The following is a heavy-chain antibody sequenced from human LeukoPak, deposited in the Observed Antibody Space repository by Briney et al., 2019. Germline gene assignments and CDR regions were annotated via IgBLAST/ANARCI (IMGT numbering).Heavy chain of an antibody. D-gene: IGHD3-22*01. V-gene: IGHV4-59*01. CDR1: GGSISSYY. CDR3: VRGVTYYYDRSAYYPYAEYFQH. Sequence: SQTLSLTCTVSGGSISSYYWSWIRRPPGKGLEWIGYIYYRGSTNYNTSLTSRVTISVDTSKNQFSLKLSSVTAADTAVYYCVRGVTYYYDRSAYYPYAEYFQHWGQGSLVTVSS. CDR2: IYYRGST. J-gene: IGHJ1*01.